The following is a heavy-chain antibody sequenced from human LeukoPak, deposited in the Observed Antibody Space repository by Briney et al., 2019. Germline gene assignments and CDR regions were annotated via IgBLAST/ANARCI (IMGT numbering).Heavy chain of an antibody. J-gene: IGHJ4*02. CDR2: IYHSGST. D-gene: IGHD7-27*01. V-gene: IGHV4-4*02. CDR1: GGSISSSNW. CDR3: ARLSGDSYYFDY. Sequence: SGTLSLTCAVSGGSISSSNWWSWVRQPPGKGLEWIGEIYHSGSTNYNPSLKSRVTISVDTSKNQFSLKLSSVTAADTAVYYCARLSGDSYYFDYWGQGTLVTVSS.